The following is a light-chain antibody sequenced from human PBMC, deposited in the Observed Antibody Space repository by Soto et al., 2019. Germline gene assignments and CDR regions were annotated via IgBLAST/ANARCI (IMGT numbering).Light chain of an antibody. CDR3: LQHHSQSPT. Sequence: DIQMTQSPSSLSASVGDRVTITCRASQGIRNDLGWYQQKPGKAPKRLIYEASSLQCGVPSRFRGSGLWAEFTLTSSSLQKEDCACYFCLQHHSQSPTFGQGTKVDI. CDR1: QGIRND. V-gene: IGKV1-17*01. J-gene: IGKJ1*01. CDR2: EAS.